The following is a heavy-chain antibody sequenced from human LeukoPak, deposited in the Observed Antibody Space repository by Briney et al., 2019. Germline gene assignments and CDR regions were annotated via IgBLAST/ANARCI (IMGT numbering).Heavy chain of an antibody. CDR1: NYSISSGYY. V-gene: IGHV4-38-2*02. J-gene: IGHJ3*02. Sequence: SQTLSLTCTVSNYSISSGYYWAWIRQPPGKGLEWIGNIYHSGNTYYNPSLKRRVSLSVHTSENQFSLKLSSVTAADTAVYYCAGTYSLYDPFDIWGQGTMVTVSS. CDR3: AGTYSLYDPFDI. D-gene: IGHD6-13*01. CDR2: IYHSGNT.